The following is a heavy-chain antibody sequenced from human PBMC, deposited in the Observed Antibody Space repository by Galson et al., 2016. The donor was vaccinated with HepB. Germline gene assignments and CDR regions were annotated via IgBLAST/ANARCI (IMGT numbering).Heavy chain of an antibody. J-gene: IGHJ4*02. CDR2: LYSGGDT. Sequence: SLRLSCAASGFTVSSTFMSWVRQAPGRGLEWVSVLYSGGDTYYADSVKGRFTISRDNSKSTLYLQLNSLRAEDTAVYYCARGGVSGSGTYLDYWGQGTLVTVSS. D-gene: IGHD1-26*01. CDR3: ARGGVSGSGTYLDY. V-gene: IGHV3-53*01. CDR1: GFTVSSTF.